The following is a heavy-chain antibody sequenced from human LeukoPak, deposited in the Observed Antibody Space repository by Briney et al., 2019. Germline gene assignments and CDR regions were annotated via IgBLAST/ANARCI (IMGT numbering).Heavy chain of an antibody. CDR2: ISGSTTTT. CDR3: AKSAWNVTYDFYAFDI. D-gene: IGHD3/OR15-3a*01. V-gene: IGHV3-23*01. Sequence: GGSLRLSCAASGFTFSTFAMSWVRQAPGKGLEWVSTISGSTTTTYYADSVKGRFTISRDNSKDTLYLQMNSQRAEDTAVYYCAKSAWNVTYDFYAFDIWGQGTMVIVSS. CDR1: GFTFSTFA. J-gene: IGHJ3*02.